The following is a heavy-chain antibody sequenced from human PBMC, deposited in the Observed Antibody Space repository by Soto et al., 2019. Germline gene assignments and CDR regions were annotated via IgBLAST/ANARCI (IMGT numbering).Heavy chain of an antibody. Sequence: QIQLLQSGAEVKRPGTSVKVSCQASGYTFTTYGIIWVRQAPGQGLEWMGWINPNSGHTNYAPNLQARATMTTDTSTNTAYMELRSLRSDDKAVYFCAGGQVVNFDNWFDPWGQGTLVTVSS. CDR2: INPNSGHT. V-gene: IGHV1-18*01. CDR1: GYTFTTYG. J-gene: IGHJ5*02. D-gene: IGHD3-22*01. CDR3: AGGQVVNFDNWFDP.